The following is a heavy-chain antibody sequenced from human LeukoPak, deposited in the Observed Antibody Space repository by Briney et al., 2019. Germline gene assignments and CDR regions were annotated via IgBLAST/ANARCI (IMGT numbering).Heavy chain of an antibody. CDR3: ARGGIQVSGIDQFDY. J-gene: IGHJ4*02. CDR2: IGIRGDT. V-gene: IGHV3-13*01. Sequence: TXXDYDMDWVRHVIGKGLEWVSAIGIRGDTHYSGSVKGGFTISRENSESALYLQMNSLRAEDTAVYYCARGGIQVSGIDQFDYWGQGTLVTVSS. CDR1: TXXDYD. D-gene: IGHD6-19*01.